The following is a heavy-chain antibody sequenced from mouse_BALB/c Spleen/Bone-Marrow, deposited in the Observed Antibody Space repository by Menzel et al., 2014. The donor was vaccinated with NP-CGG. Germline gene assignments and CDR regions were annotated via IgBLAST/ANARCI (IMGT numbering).Heavy chain of an antibody. CDR1: GFNIKDTY. CDR2: IDPANGNT. Sequence: EEQLQHSRAKLGKPAASVKSSCTAYGFNIKDTYMHWVKQRPEQGLEWIGRIDPANGNTKYDPKFQGKANITADTSSNTAYLQLSSLTSEDPAVYYCARYSYGSRGYYFDYCDQGTTPTVSS. CDR3: ARYSYGSRGYYFDY. V-gene: IGHV14-3*02. J-gene: IGHJ2*01. D-gene: IGHD1-1*01.